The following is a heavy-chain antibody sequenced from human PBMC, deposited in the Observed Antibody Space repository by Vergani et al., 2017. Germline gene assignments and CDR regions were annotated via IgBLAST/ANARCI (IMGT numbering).Heavy chain of an antibody. CDR3: AREYSSTSGRAFDF. D-gene: IGHD2-2*01. CDR1: GFDFSSYI. V-gene: IGHV3-48*01. CDR2: VSTGTKSQ. Sequence: QLVESGGGWVQPGGSLRLSCVVSGFDFSSYIMIWVRQAPGKGLEWVSFVSTGTKSQSYAESVKGRFTISRDSAKNSLYLQMDSLRAEDTAVYYCAREYSSTSGRAFDFWGQGTKVTVSS. J-gene: IGHJ3*01.